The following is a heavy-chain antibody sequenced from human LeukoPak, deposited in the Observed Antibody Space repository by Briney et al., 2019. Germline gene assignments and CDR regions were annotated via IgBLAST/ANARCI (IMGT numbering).Heavy chain of an antibody. CDR1: GYTFTRHY. J-gene: IGHJ5*02. V-gene: IGHV1-18*04. CDR2: ISAYNGNT. D-gene: IGHD3-10*01. CDR3: ARDASYYPNWFDP. Sequence: ASVKVSCKASGYTFTRHYMNWVRQAPGQGLEWMGWISAYNGNTNYAQKLQGRVTMTTDTSTSTAYMELRSLRSDDTAVYYCARDASYYPNWFDPWGQGTLVTVSS.